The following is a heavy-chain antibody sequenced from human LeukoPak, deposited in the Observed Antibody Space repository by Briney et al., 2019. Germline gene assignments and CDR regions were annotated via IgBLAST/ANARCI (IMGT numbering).Heavy chain of an antibody. CDR1: GGSISSGGYS. J-gene: IGHJ4*02. D-gene: IGHD4-17*01. V-gene: IGHV4-30-2*01. Sequence: PSQTLSLTCAVSGGSISSGGYSWRWIRQPPGKGLEWIGYIYHSGSTYYNPSLKSRVTISVDRSKNQFSLKLSSVTAADTAVYYCARADTVTTLDFDYWGQGTLVTVSS. CDR3: ARADTVTTLDFDY. CDR2: IYHSGST.